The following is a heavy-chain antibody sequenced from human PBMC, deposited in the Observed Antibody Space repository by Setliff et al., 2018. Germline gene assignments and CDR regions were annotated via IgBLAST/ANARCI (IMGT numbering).Heavy chain of an antibody. CDR2: IKSKTDGGTT. CDR3: AASHSGYFGY. CDR1: GFTFSNDW. V-gene: IGHV3-15*01. J-gene: IGHJ4*02. Sequence: PGGSLRLSCAASGFTFSNDWMSWVRQAPGKGLEWIGHIKSKTDGGTTDYAAPVKGRFTVSRDNAQNSLFLQMNNLRAEDTAVYYCAASHSGYFGYWGQGTLVTVSS. D-gene: IGHD6-19*01.